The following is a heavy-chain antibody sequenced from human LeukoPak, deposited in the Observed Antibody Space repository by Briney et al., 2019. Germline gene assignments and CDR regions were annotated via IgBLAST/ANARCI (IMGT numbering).Heavy chain of an antibody. Sequence: SETLSLTCTVSGGSISSYYWSCIRQPAGKGLEWIGRIYTSGSTNYNPSLKSRVTMSVDTSKNQFSLKLSSVTAADTAVYYCARAPTGGYDSSGFDPYYFDYWGQGTLVTVSS. CDR3: ARAPTGGYDSSGFDPYYFDY. CDR2: IYTSGST. D-gene: IGHD3-22*01. CDR1: GGSISSYY. J-gene: IGHJ4*02. V-gene: IGHV4-4*07.